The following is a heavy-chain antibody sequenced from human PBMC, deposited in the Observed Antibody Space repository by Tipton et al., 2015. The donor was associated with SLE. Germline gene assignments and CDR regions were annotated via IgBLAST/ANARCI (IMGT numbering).Heavy chain of an antibody. CDR3: ARDRAPAGTARRSDAFDI. Sequence: QSGPEVKKPGASVKVSCKASGYTFSDYYIHWVRQAPGQGLEWMGRINPNTGDTNSAQKFQGRVTVTRDTSRVTVTRDTSISTAYMELSSLRSEDTAVYYCARDRAPAGTARRSDAFDIWGQGTMVTVSS. CDR2: INPNTGDT. D-gene: IGHD1-7*01. CDR1: GYTFSDYY. V-gene: IGHV1-2*06. J-gene: IGHJ3*02.